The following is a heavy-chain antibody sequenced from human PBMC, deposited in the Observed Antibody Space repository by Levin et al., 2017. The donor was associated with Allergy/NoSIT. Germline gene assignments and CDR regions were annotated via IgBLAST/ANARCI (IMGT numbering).Heavy chain of an antibody. CDR1: GFTFSSYA. CDR2: ISYDGSNK. Sequence: GESLKISCAASGFTFSSYAMHWVRQAPGKGLEWVAVISYDGSNKYYADSVKGRFTISRDNSKNTLYLQMNSLRAEDTAVYYCARDGGGYGDYYYYMDVWGKGTTVTVSS. D-gene: IGHD4-17*01. CDR3: ARDGGGYGDYYYYMDV. J-gene: IGHJ6*03. V-gene: IGHV3-30-3*01.